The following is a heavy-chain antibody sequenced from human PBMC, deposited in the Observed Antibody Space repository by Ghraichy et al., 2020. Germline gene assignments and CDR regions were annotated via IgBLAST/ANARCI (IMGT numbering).Heavy chain of an antibody. D-gene: IGHD3-3*01. CDR1: GYSIRSNYY. Sequence: SETLSLTCEVSGYSIRSNYYWGWIRQSPGKGPEWIGSLYHSGTVYYNPSLKSRVAVSLGTSDNQFSLRLTSVTAADTAVYYCARGPYHDFWSGVTDTPFADGFDAWGQGTLLVVSS. CDR2: LYHSGTV. CDR3: ARGPYHDFWSGVTDTPFADGFDA. V-gene: IGHV4-38-2*01. J-gene: IGHJ5*02.